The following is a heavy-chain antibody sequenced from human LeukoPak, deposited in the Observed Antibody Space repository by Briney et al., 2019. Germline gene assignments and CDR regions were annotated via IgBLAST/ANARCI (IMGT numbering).Heavy chain of an antibody. Sequence: SETLSLTCTASGCTISHYYLNWIRQPAGKGLEWIGRIYTNGSTNYNPSVKSRVTMSIDTSKNQFSLKLTSVTAADTAVYYCARGVTGDYGVGFDPWGQGTLVTVSS. D-gene: IGHD4-17*01. J-gene: IGHJ5*02. CDR2: IYTNGST. V-gene: IGHV4-4*07. CDR3: ARGVTGDYGVGFDP. CDR1: GCTISHYY.